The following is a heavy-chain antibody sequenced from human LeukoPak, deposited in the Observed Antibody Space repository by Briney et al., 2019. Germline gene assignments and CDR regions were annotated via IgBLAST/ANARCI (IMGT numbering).Heavy chain of an antibody. CDR3: ARQGLDV. CDR1: GGSISSYY. V-gene: IGHV4-4*09. CDR2: IYTSGST. D-gene: IGHD2-15*01. Sequence: SETLSLTCTVSGGSISSYYWSWIRQPPGKGLEWIGYIYTSGSTNYSPSLKSRVTISVDTSKNQFSLKLSSVTAADTAVYYCARQGLDVWGKGTTVTVSS. J-gene: IGHJ6*04.